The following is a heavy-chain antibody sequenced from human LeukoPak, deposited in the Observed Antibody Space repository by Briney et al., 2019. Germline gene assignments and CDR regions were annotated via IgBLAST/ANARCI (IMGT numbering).Heavy chain of an antibody. CDR1: GFTFSSYS. V-gene: IGHV3-48*04. J-gene: IGHJ1*01. CDR3: AKADSSGYYYGEYFQH. Sequence: GGSLRLSCAASGFTFSSYSMNWVRQAPGKGLEWVSYISSSGSTIYYADSVKGRFTISRDNAKNSLYLQMNSLRAEDTAVYYCAKADSSGYYYGEYFQHWGQGTLVTVSS. CDR2: ISSSGSTI. D-gene: IGHD3-22*01.